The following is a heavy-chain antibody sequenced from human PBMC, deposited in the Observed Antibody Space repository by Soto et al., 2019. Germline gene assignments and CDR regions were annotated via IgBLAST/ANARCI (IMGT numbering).Heavy chain of an antibody. CDR1: GDSISRNGYF. V-gene: IGHV4-31*03. CDR3: ARGTMLRGPGYYYAMDV. J-gene: IGHJ6*02. D-gene: IGHD3-10*01. Sequence: QVQLQESGPGLVKPSQTLSLTCSVSGDSISRNGYFWTWIRQHPGKGLEWIGYLYYDGRSYYTPSLKSRVIISVDTSKNQFSLNLTAVTAADTAVYYCARGTMLRGPGYYYAMDVWGQGTTVTVSS. CDR2: LYYDGRS.